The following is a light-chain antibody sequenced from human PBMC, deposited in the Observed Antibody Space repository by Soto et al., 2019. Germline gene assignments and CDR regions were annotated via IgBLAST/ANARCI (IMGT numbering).Light chain of an antibody. CDR3: QQYGSSPKT. J-gene: IGKJ1*01. V-gene: IGKV3-20*01. Sequence: EIVLTQSPGTLSLSPGERATLSCRASQSVSSSYLAWYQQKPGQAPRLLIYGASSRATGIPDRFSGGGSGTDFTLTISRLEPEEFAVYYCQQYGSSPKTFGQGTKVDI. CDR1: QSVSSSY. CDR2: GAS.